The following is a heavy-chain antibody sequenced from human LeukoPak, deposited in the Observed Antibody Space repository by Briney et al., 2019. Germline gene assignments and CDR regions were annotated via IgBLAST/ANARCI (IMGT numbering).Heavy chain of an antibody. Sequence: GGSLRLSCAASGFTFSNAWMNWVRQAPGKGLEWVSSISSSSSYIYYADSVKGRFTISRDNAKNSLFLQMNSLRAEDTAVYYCASRGGTRLYYYMDVWGKGTTVTVSS. CDR3: ASRGGTRLYYYMDV. D-gene: IGHD2-15*01. J-gene: IGHJ6*03. CDR1: GFTFSNAW. V-gene: IGHV3-21*01. CDR2: ISSSSSYI.